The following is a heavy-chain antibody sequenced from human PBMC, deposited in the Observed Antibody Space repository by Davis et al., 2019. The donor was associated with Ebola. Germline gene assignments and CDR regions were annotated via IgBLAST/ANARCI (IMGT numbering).Heavy chain of an antibody. Sequence: SLKISCAASGFTFDDYAMHWVRQAPGKGLEWVSGISWNSGSIGYADSVKGRFTISRDNSKNTLYLQMNSLRAEDTAVYYCARGPSTGKSFSYWGQGTLATVSS. CDR1: GFTFDDYA. D-gene: IGHD4-23*01. J-gene: IGHJ4*02. V-gene: IGHV3-9*01. CDR2: ISWNSGSI. CDR3: ARGPSTGKSFSY.